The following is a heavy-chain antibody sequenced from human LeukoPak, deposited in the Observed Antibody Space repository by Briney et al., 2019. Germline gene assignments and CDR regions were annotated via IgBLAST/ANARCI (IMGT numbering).Heavy chain of an antibody. CDR2: IKQDGSEK. CDR1: GFTFSSYW. CDR3: ARWGGEFDY. V-gene: IGHV3-7*04. J-gene: IGHJ4*02. Sequence: GGALRLSCAASGFTFSSYWMSWVRQAPGKRLEWVANIKQDGSEKYYVDSVKGRFTISRDNAKNSLYLHVDSLRVEDTAVYYCARWGGEFDYWGQGTLVTVSS. D-gene: IGHD3-16*01.